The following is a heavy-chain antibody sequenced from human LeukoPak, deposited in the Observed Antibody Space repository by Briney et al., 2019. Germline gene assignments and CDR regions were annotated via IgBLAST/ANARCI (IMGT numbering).Heavy chain of an antibody. CDR3: AKDLSRGSGWAGGGNDY. J-gene: IGHJ4*02. CDR1: GFTFSNCW. D-gene: IGHD6-19*01. V-gene: IGHV3-74*01. Sequence: PGGSLRLSCAASGFTFSNCWLHWVRQAPGKGLVWVSRINSDGSSTSYADSVKGRFTISRDNAKNSLYLQMNSLRAEDTALYYCAKDLSRGSGWAGGGNDYWGQGTLVTVSS. CDR2: INSDGSST.